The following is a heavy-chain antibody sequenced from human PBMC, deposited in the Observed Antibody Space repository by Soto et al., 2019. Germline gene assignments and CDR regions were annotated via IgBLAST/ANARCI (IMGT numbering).Heavy chain of an antibody. D-gene: IGHD5-12*01. CDR1: GGSISTYY. CDR3: ARLRDGYNYGSDCYIDL. J-gene: IGHJ2*01. CDR2: VYYTGTT. V-gene: IGHV4-59*01. Sequence: QVQLQESGPGLVKPSETLSLTCSVSGGSISTYYWSWIRQAPGKGLEWIGYVYYTGTTNFNPSLKSRVTISGDTSQNQCSLKLDSVAAADTAVYYCARLRDGYNYGSDCYIDLWGRGTLVTVSS.